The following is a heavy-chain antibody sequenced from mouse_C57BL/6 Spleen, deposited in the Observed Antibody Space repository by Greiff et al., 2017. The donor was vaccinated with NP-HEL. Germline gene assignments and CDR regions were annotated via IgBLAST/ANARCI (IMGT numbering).Heavy chain of an antibody. CDR3: ARSTIVTTGFAY. J-gene: IGHJ3*01. CDR1: GFNIKDYY. V-gene: IGHV14-2*01. Sequence: EVKLVESGAELVKPGASVKLSCTASGFNIKDYYMHWVKQRTEQGLEWIGRIDPEDGETKYAPKFQGKATITADTSSNTAYLQLSSLTSEDTAVYYCARSTIVTTGFAYWGQGTLVTVSA. CDR2: IDPEDGET. D-gene: IGHD2-2*01.